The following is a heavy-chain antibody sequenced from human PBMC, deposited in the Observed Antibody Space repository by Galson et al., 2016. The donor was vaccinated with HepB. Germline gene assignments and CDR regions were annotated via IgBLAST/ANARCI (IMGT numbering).Heavy chain of an antibody. CDR1: GGSISSYY. CDR2: IYYSGST. D-gene: IGHD3-3*01. CDR3: ARGMLGGDFWSGYYKGLYYYYGRDV. J-gene: IGHJ6*02. V-gene: IGHV4-59*01. Sequence: SETLSLTCTVSGGSISSYYWSWIRQPPGKGLEWIGCIYYSGSTNYNPSLKSRVTISVDTSKNQFSLKLSSVTAADTAVYYCARGMLGGDFWSGYYKGLYYYYGRDVWGQGTTVTGSS.